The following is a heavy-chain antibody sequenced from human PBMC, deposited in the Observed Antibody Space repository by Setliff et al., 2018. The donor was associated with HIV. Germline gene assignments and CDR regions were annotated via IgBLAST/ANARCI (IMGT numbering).Heavy chain of an antibody. Sequence: SETLSLTCTVSGGSITNYYWNWIRQPPGKGLEWIGYIYYSGTTNYNPSLKRRVTMSVDTSKNQFSLRLSSVTAADTAVYYCARDLREVGGGSYADYWGQGTLVTVSS. V-gene: IGHV4-59*12. CDR3: ARDLREVGGGSYADY. CDR1: GGSITNYY. J-gene: IGHJ4*02. D-gene: IGHD1-26*01. CDR2: IYYSGTT.